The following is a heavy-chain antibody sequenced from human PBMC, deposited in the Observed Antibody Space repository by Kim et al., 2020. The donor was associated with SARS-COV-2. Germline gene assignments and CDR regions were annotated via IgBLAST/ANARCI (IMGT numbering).Heavy chain of an antibody. V-gene: IGHV1-3*01. D-gene: IGHD3-10*01. CDR2: INAGNGNT. Sequence: ASVKVSCKASGYTFTSYAMHWVRQAPGQRLEWMGWINAGNGNTKYSQKFQGRVTITRDTSASTAYMELSSLRSEDTAVYYCARDDPYLLWFGEPSWGGMDVWGQGTTVTVSS. CDR3: ARDDPYLLWFGEPSWGGMDV. J-gene: IGHJ6*02. CDR1: GYTFTSYA.